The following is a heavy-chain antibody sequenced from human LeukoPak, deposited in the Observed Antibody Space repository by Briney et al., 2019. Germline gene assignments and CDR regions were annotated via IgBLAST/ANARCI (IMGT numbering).Heavy chain of an antibody. J-gene: IGHJ6*02. CDR1: GFTFSSYW. V-gene: IGHV3-7*01. CDR2: IKQDGSEK. Sequence: GGSLRLSCAASGFTFSSYWMSWVRQAPGKGLEWVANIKQDGSEKYYVDSVKGRFTISRDNAKNSLYLQMNSLRAEDTAVYYCARDRPFYDFWSGYCSYYGMDVWGQGTTVTVSS. D-gene: IGHD3-3*01. CDR3: ARDRPFYDFWSGYCSYYGMDV.